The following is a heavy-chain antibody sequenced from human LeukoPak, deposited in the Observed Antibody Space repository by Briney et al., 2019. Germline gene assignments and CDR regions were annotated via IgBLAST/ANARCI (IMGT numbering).Heavy chain of an antibody. Sequence: GGSLRLSCAASGFTFSSYAMSWVRQAPGKGLEWVANIRQDGSDKYYVDSVKGQFTISRDNAKNSLYLQMNSLRAEDTAVYYCARDGGSAMPFDYWGQGTLVTVSS. V-gene: IGHV3-7*01. J-gene: IGHJ4*02. D-gene: IGHD2-2*01. CDR3: ARDGGSAMPFDY. CDR1: GFTFSSYA. CDR2: IRQDGSDK.